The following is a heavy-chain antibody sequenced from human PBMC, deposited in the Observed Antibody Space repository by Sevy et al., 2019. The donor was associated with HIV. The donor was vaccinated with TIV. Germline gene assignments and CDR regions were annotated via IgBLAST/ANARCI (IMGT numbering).Heavy chain of an antibody. CDR1: GGSITSKNYF. CDR3: ARHSFKHGYRPHYFDY. D-gene: IGHD5-18*01. Sequence: SETLSLTCSVSGGSITSKNYFWAWIRQSPGKGLEWIGGIYHSGSTYHSPSLQSRVGISVDTSRRHFSLKLSSVTATDTAVYYCARHSFKHGYRPHYFDYWSQGTLVTVSS. CDR2: IYHSGST. J-gene: IGHJ4*02. V-gene: IGHV4-39*01.